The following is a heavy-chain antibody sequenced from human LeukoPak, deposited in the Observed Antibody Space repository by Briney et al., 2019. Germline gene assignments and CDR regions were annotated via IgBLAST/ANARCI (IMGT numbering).Heavy chain of an antibody. CDR1: GFTFSSYA. CDR2: ISGSGGST. Sequence: GGSLRLSCAASGFTFSSYAMSGVRQAPGKGLEWVSAISGSGGSTYYADSVKGRFTISRDNSKNTLYLQMNSLRAEDTAVYYCAKDPGSYKYFDYWGQGTLVTVSS. CDR3: AKDPGSYKYFDY. D-gene: IGHD1-26*01. J-gene: IGHJ4*02. V-gene: IGHV3-23*01.